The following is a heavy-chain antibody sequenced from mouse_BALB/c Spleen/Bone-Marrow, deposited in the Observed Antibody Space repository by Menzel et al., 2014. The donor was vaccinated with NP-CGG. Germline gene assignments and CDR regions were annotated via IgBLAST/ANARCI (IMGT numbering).Heavy chain of an antibody. CDR3: ARGGHDFSLDY. Sequence: VQLQQSGAEFVMPGASAKMSCKASGYTFTDKWMHWVKQRPGQGLEWIGAIDTSDSYINYNQKFKGKASLTVDASSSTAYMHLSSLTSDDSAVYYCARGGHDFSLDYWGQGTSVIVSS. J-gene: IGHJ4*01. D-gene: IGHD2-4*01. V-gene: IGHV1-69*01. CDR2: IDTSDSYI. CDR1: GYTFTDKW.